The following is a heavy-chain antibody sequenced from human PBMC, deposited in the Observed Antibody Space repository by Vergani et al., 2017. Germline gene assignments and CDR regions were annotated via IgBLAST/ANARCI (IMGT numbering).Heavy chain of an antibody. CDR1: GGSFTSYH. D-gene: IGHD4-11*01. CDR3: ARVNTETNGHLYYYYYMDV. V-gene: IGHV4-34*01. Sequence: QVQLQQWGGGLLKPSETLSLTCVVNGGSFTSYHWTWIRQSPGEGLEWVGDIDHTGRPDYTPSLKSRLTMSVDKSRNQFSLTLNSVTATDTAIYFCARVNTETNGHLYYYYYMDVWGQGPRSPS. CDR2: IDHTGRP. J-gene: IGHJ6*03.